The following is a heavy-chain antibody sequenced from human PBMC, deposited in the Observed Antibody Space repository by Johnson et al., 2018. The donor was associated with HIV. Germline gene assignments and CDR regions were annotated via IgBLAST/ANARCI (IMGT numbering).Heavy chain of an antibody. CDR3: ARSHRYGNMVATIRPFDI. CDR2: ISYDGSKK. CDR1: GFTFSNYG. Sequence: QMQLVESGGGVVQPGRSLRLSCVASGFTFSNYGMHWVRQAPGKGLEWVAVISYDGSKKYYADSVKGRFTISRDNAKNSLNLQMNSLRAEDTALYYCARSHRYGNMVATIRPFDIWGQGTMVTVSS. V-gene: IGHV3-30*03. D-gene: IGHD5-12*01. J-gene: IGHJ3*02.